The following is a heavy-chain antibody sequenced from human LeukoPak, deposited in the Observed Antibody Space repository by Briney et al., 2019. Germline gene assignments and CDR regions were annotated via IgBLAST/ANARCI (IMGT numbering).Heavy chain of an antibody. CDR2: INPSGGST. V-gene: IGHV1-46*01. CDR3: ARDSEHSYYYYGMDV. D-gene: IGHD1/OR15-1a*01. J-gene: IGHJ6*02. Sequence: ASVKVSCKASGYTFTSYDINWVRQATGQGLEWMGIINPSGGSTSYAQKFQGRVTMTRDTSTSTVYMELSSLRSEDTAVYYCARDSEHSYYYYGMDVWGQGTTVTVSS. CDR1: GYTFTSYD.